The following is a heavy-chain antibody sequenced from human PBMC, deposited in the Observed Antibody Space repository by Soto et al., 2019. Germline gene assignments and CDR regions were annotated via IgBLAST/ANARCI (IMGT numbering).Heavy chain of an antibody. J-gene: IGHJ6*02. CDR3: ARRIVVVPATTYYYGMDV. Sequence: GESLKISCKGSGYSFTSYWISWVRQMPGKGLEWMGRIDPSDSYTNYSPSFQGHVTISADKYISTAYLQWSSLKASDTAMYYCARRIVVVPATTYYYGMDVWGQGTTVTVSS. V-gene: IGHV5-10-1*01. D-gene: IGHD2-2*01. CDR2: IDPSDSYT. CDR1: GYSFTSYW.